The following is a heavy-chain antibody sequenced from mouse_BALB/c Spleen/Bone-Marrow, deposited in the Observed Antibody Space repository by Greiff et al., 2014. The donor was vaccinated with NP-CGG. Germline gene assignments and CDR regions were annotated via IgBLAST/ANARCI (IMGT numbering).Heavy chain of an antibody. CDR3: ARTTYYAMDY. CDR2: ISSGSSTI. V-gene: IGHV5-17*02. D-gene: IGHD2-12*01. J-gene: IGHJ4*01. Sequence: VQLKEYGGGLVQPGGSRKLSCAASGFTFSSFGMHWVRQAPEKGLEWVAYISSGSSTIYYADTVKGRFTISRDSPKNTLFLQMTSLRSEDTAMYYCARTTYYAMDYWGQGTSVTVSS. CDR1: GFTFSSFG.